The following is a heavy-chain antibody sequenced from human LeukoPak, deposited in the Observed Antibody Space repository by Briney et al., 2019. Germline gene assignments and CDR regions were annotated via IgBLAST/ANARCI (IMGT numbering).Heavy chain of an antibody. CDR1: GFTFSSYA. CDR2: ISGSGGST. Sequence: PGGSLRLSCAASGFTFSSYAMSWVRQAPVKVLEWDSAISGSGGSTYYADSVKGRFTISRDNSKNTLYLQMNSLRAEDTAVYYCAKGPYYDSCGYSYWGQGTLVTVSS. V-gene: IGHV3-23*01. CDR3: AKGPYYDSCGYSY. D-gene: IGHD3-22*01. J-gene: IGHJ4*02.